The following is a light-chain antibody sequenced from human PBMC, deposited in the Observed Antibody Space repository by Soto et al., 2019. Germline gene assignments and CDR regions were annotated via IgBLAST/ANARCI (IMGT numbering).Light chain of an antibody. CDR1: QNIXNY. V-gene: IGKV3-15*01. J-gene: IGKJ1*01. Sequence: IVLTQSPATLSLSPGIRATLSCRASQNIXNYLTWYQQKPGQAPRILXDCASTMATGSPVTLSGSASGTEFTLSISRLHSEYYTVYYCQQYKKGPRTFGQGTKVDIK. CDR3: QQYKKGPRT. CDR2: CAS.